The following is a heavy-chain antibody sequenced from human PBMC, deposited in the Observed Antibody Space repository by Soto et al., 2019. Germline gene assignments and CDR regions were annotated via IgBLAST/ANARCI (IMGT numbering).Heavy chain of an antibody. D-gene: IGHD3-3*01. J-gene: IGHJ4*02. CDR3: ARGAILEWLLDGIDY. Sequence: TSETLSLTCTVSGGSVSSYYWSWIRQPPGKGLEWIGYIYYSGSTNYNPSLKSRVTISVDTSKNQFSLKLSSVTAADTAVYYCARGAILEWLLDGIDYWGQGTLVTSPQ. V-gene: IGHV4-59*02. CDR1: GGSVSSYY. CDR2: IYYSGST.